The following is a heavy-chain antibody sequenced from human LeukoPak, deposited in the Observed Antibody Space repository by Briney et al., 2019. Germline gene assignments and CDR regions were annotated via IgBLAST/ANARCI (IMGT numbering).Heavy chain of an antibody. D-gene: IGHD6-19*01. J-gene: IGHJ3*02. CDR1: GFTVSRNY. Sequence: PGGSLRLSCAASGFTVSRNYMSWVRQAPGKGLVWVSQTDRDGKSTGYADSVKGRFTISRDNAKNTLYLQMNSLRAEDTAVYYCAAESSAWSAFDIWGQGTMVTVSA. CDR2: TDRDGKST. V-gene: IGHV3-74*01. CDR3: AAESSAWSAFDI.